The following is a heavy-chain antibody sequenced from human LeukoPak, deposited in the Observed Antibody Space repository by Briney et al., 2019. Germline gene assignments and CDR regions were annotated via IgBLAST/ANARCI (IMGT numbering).Heavy chain of an antibody. D-gene: IGHD4-23*01. CDR1: GFTFSSYG. J-gene: IGHJ4*02. Sequence: PGRSLRLSCAASGFTFSSYGMHWVRQAPGKGLEWVAVIWFDGSNKYYADSVKGRFTISRDYSKDTVYLQMNSLRAEDTAVYYCAKATHGGHFDYWGQGTLVTVSS. CDR2: IWFDGSNK. V-gene: IGHV3-33*06. CDR3: AKATHGGHFDY.